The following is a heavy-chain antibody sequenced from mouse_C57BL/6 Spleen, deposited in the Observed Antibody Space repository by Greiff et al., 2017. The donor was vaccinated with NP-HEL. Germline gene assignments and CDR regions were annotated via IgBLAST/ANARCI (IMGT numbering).Heavy chain of an antibody. D-gene: IGHD1-1*01. CDR3: ARCYGGSYAWLAY. V-gene: IGHV1-55*01. J-gene: IGHJ3*01. CDR1: GYTFTSYW. Sequence: QVQLQQPGAELVKPGASVKMSCKASGYTFTSYWITWVKQRPGQGLEWIGDIYPGSGSTNYNEKFKSKATLTVDTSSSTAYMQLSSLTSEDSAVDYCARCYGGSYAWLAYWGQGTLVTVSA. CDR2: IYPGSGST.